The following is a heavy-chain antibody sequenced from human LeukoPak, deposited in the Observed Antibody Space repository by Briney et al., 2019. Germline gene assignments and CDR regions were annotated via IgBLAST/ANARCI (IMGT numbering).Heavy chain of an antibody. CDR3: ARDVEGGTFDI. CDR2: IDQSGGRN. D-gene: IGHD3-16*01. CDR1: GLTFSRFW. V-gene: IGHV3-7*05. J-gene: IGHJ3*02. Sequence: GGSLRLSRAASGLTFSRFWMNWVRQAPGRGLEWVANIDQSGGRNNYVDSVKGRFTISRDNAKNSLFLEMSSLRADDTAVYFCARDVEGGTFDIWGQGTTVTVSS.